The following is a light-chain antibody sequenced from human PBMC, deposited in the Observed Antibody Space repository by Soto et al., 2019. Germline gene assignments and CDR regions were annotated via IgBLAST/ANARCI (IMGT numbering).Light chain of an antibody. CDR2: GAS. V-gene: IGKV3-20*01. J-gene: IGKJ2*01. CDR3: QQYGSLYT. CDR1: QSVSSSY. Sequence: EIVLTQSPGTLSLSPGERATLSCRASQSVSSSYLAWYQQKPGQAPRLLIYGASSRATGIPDRFSGSGSGTXXTXXXXRLEXEDFXXXXXQQYGSLYTFGQGTKVEIK.